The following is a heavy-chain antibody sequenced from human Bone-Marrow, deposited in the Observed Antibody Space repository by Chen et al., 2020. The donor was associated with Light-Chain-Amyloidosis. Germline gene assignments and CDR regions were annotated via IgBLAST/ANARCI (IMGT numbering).Heavy chain of an antibody. CDR3: AKDQQLVRHLFDY. D-gene: IGHD6-6*01. CDR2: IRHDGSNK. Sequence: VQLVESGGGLVQPGGSLRLSCAASGFPFSSYGLHWVRQAPGKGLEWVAFIRHDGSNKYYADSVKGRFTISRDNSKNTLYLQMNSLRAEDTAVYYCAKDQQLVRHLFDYWGQGTLVTVSS. J-gene: IGHJ4*02. CDR1: GFPFSSYG. V-gene: IGHV3-30*02.